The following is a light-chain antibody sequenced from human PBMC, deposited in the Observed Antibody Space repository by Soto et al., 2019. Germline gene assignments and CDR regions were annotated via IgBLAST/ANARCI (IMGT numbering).Light chain of an antibody. V-gene: IGKV1-39*01. J-gene: IGKJ1*01. Sequence: DIQMTQSPSSLSASVGDRVTITCRSSQSIINYLNWYQQKPGNAPKLLRYSASSLQSGVPSRFSGSGSGTEFILTISSLQSDDFAAYFCQQYNNWPPITFGQGTKVDIK. CDR1: QSIINY. CDR2: SAS. CDR3: QQYNNWPPIT.